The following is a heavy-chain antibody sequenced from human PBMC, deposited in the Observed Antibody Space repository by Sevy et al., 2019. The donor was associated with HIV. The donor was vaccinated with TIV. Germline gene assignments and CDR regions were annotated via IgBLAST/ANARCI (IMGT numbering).Heavy chain of an antibody. Sequence: LSLTCAASGFTFDDYTMHWVRQAPGKGLEWVSLISWEGGSTYYADSVKGRFTISRDNSKNSLYLQMNSLRTEDTALYYCAKAASTTEAFDIWGQGTMVTVSS. V-gene: IGHV3-43*01. D-gene: IGHD4-17*01. CDR3: AKAASTTEAFDI. CDR2: ISWEGGST. J-gene: IGHJ3*02. CDR1: GFTFDDYT.